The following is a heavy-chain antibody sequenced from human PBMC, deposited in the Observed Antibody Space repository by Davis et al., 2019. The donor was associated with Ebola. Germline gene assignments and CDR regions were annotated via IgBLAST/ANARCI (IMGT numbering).Heavy chain of an antibody. CDR1: GFTVSSNY. D-gene: IGHD3-9*01. V-gene: IGHV3-66*01. CDR3: ASTAVYDILTGYYNTHHWYFDL. CDR2: IYSGGST. Sequence: GGSLRLSCAASGFTVSSNYMSWVRQAPGKGLEWVSVIYSGGSTYYADSVKGRFTISRDNSKNTLYLQMNSLRAEDTAVYYCASTAVYDILTGYYNTHHWYFDLWGRGTLVTVSS. J-gene: IGHJ2*01.